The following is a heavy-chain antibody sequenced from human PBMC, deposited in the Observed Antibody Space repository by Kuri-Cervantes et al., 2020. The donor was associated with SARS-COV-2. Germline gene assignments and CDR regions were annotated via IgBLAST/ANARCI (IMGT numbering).Heavy chain of an antibody. CDR1: GFTFSSHS. V-gene: IGHV3-48*02. J-gene: IGHJ6*02. CDR2: ISSSSSTI. CDR3: ARDLLNVWSGYYHYYGMDV. D-gene: IGHD3-3*01. Sequence: GGSLRLSCAASGFTFSSHSMNWVRQAPGKGLEWVSYISSSSSTIYYADSVKGRFTISRDNAKNSLYLQMNSLRDEDTAVYYCARDLLNVWSGYYHYYGMDVWGQGTTVTVSS.